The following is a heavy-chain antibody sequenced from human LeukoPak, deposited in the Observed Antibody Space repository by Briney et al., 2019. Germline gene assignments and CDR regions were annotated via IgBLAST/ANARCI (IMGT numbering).Heavy chain of an antibody. D-gene: IGHD2-2*01. CDR2: INHSGST. Sequence: SETLSLTCTVSGGSISSYYWSWIRQPPGKGLEWIGEINHSGSTNYNPSLKSRVTISVDTSKNQFSLKLSSVTAADTAVYYCARRSRLDYWGQGTLVTVSS. CDR3: ARRSRLDY. J-gene: IGHJ4*02. CDR1: GGSISSYY. V-gene: IGHV4-34*01.